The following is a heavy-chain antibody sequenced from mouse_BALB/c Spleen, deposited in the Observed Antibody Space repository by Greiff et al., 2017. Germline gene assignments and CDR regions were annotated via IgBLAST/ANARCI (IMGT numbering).Heavy chain of an antibody. V-gene: IGHV5-9-3*01. J-gene: IGHJ3*01. CDR1: GFTFSSYA. CDR3: ARHGGSGDRAFAD. Sequence: VVESGGGLVKPGGSLKLSCAASGFTFSSYAMSWVRQTPEQRREWVATISRGGSYTYYTDSVKGRFTISRDNAKNTLYLQMSSLRSEDTAMYYCARHGGSGDRAFADWGQGTLVTVAA. CDR2: ISRGGSYT. D-gene: IGHD3-1*01.